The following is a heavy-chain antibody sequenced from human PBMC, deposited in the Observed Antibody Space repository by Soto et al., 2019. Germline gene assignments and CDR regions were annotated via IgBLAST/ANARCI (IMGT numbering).Heavy chain of an antibody. CDR1: GFTFSSYA. J-gene: IGHJ4*02. CDR2: ISYDGSNK. Sequence: QVQLVESGGGVVQPGRSLRLSCAASGFTFSSYAMHWVRQAPGKGLEWVAVISYDGSNKYYADSVKGRFTISRDNSKNTLYLQMNSLRAEDTAVYYCARDGVVVAAPFDYWGQGTLVPVSS. D-gene: IGHD2-15*01. V-gene: IGHV3-30-3*01. CDR3: ARDGVVVAAPFDY.